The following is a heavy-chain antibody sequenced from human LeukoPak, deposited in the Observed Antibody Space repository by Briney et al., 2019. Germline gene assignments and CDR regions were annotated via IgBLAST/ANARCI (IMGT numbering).Heavy chain of an antibody. V-gene: IGHV3-7*01. J-gene: IGHJ4*02. CDR2: IKQDGSEK. CDR3: ARDFLRYFDY. CDR1: GFTFSSYW. Sequence: GGSLRLSCAASGFTFSSYWMSWVRQAPGRGLEWVANIKQDGSEKYYVGSVKGRFTISRDNAKNSLYLQMNSLRAEVTAVYYCARDFLRYFDYWGQGTLVTVSS. D-gene: IGHD3-3*01.